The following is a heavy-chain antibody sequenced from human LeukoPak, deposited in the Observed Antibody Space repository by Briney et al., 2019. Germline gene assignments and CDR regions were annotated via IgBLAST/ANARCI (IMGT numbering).Heavy chain of an antibody. Sequence: GGALRLSSAASEFTFSTYAMTWVRQAPGKGLEWVSTISGGGNRAYHAKSVKGRFTISRDNSKNTLYLQMNSMRAEDTAIYYCAKEGSNWNVDYWGQGTLVTVSS. CDR1: EFTFSTYA. J-gene: IGHJ4*02. V-gene: IGHV3-23*01. D-gene: IGHD1-1*01. CDR2: ISGGGNRA. CDR3: AKEGSNWNVDY.